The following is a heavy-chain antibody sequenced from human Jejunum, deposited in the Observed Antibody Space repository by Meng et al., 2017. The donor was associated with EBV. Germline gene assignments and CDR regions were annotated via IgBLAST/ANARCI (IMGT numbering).Heavy chain of an antibody. Sequence: QVKLPQSGPGLVKPSQTLSLTCALSGDSVSSDGAAWNWIRQSPSRGLEWLGRTFYRSRWFYDYAPSVKSRITINSDTSKNQFSLHLDSVTPEDTAVYYCARDGPQSLSSFDYWGQGTLVTVS. CDR3: ARDGPQSLSSFDY. CDR1: GDSVSSDGAA. D-gene: IGHD6-6*01. J-gene: IGHJ4*02. V-gene: IGHV6-1*01. CDR2: TFYRSRWFY.